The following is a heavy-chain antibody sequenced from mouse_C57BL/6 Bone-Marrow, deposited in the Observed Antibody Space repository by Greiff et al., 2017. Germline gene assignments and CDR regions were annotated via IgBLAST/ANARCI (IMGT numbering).Heavy chain of an antibody. CDR1: GYTFTSYW. J-gene: IGHJ2*01. CDR3: ARSGTGYFDY. Sequence: QVQLQQSGAELAKPGASVKLSCKASGYTFTSYWMHWVKQRPGQGLALICYINPSSGYTKYNQKFKDKATLTADTSSSTTDMQLSSLTYEDSAVYYCARSGTGYFDYWGQGTTLTGSS. D-gene: IGHD4-1*01. V-gene: IGHV1-7*01. CDR2: INPSSGYT.